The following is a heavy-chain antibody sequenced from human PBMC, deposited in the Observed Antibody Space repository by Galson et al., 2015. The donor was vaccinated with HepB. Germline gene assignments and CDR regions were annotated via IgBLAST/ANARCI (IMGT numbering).Heavy chain of an antibody. V-gene: IGHV4-59*01. CDR2: ISDSGRT. Sequence: LSLTCIISGDSITGDYWNWIRQPPGKGLEWIGYISDSGRTHYNPSLKSRVTISLDTSKNQFSLNLSSVTAADTAVYYCARHDYNSGVGPWFDPWGQGTLVTVSS. CDR3: ARHDYNSGVGPWFDP. D-gene: IGHD3-10*01. CDR1: GDSITGDY. J-gene: IGHJ5*02.